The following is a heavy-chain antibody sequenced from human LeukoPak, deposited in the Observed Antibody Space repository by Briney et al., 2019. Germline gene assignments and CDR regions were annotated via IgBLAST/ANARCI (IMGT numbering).Heavy chain of an antibody. CDR1: VYSVSSNSAA. D-gene: IGHD3-16*02. CDR2: TYYKSMRNN. V-gene: IGHV6-1*01. J-gene: IGHJ6*04. CDR3: ARTMITFGGVIAGLYGMDV. Sequence: SQTLSHTCAIYVYSVSSNSAAWNWTRHSPSRGLECLGRTYYKSMRNNDYLVSVKIRITITPDTSKNQFSLQLNSVTPEDTAVYYCARTMITFGGVIAGLYGMDVWGKGTTVTASS.